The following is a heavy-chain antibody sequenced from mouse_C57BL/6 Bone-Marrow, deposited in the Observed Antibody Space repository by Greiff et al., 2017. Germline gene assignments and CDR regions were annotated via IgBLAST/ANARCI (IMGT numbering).Heavy chain of an antibody. Sequence: QVQLQQSGAELVRPGTSVKVSCKASGYAFTNYLIEWVKQRPGQGLEWIGVINPGSGGTNYNEKFKGQATLTADKSSSTAYMQLSSLTSEDSAVYFCATIYYDYDLYAMDYWGQGTSVTVSS. CDR2: INPGSGGT. CDR3: ATIYYDYDLYAMDY. D-gene: IGHD2-4*01. J-gene: IGHJ4*01. V-gene: IGHV1-54*01. CDR1: GYAFTNYL.